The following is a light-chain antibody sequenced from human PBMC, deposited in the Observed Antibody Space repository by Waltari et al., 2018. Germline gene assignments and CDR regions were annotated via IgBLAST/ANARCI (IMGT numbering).Light chain of an antibody. CDR3: SSYISSSTLEL. Sequence: QSALTQPASVSGSPGQSITIPCTGTSSDVGAYNYVSWYQQHPGKAPKFMIFDVSNRPTGVSNRFSGSKSGNTASLTISGLQAEDEAGYYCSSYISSSTLELFGGGTSLTVL. J-gene: IGLJ2*01. V-gene: IGLV2-14*03. CDR2: DVS. CDR1: SSDVGAYNY.